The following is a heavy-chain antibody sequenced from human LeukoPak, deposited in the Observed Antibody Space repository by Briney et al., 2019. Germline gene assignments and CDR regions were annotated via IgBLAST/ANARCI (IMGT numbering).Heavy chain of an antibody. CDR1: GYTFTSYG. V-gene: IGHV1-18*01. D-gene: IGHD3-3*01. CDR3: ARDRPFWSGYYTPSYYYYYMDV. J-gene: IGHJ6*03. Sequence: ASVKVSCKASGYTFTSYGISWVRQAPGQGLEWMGWISAYNGNTNYAQKLQGRVTMTTDTSTSTAYMELRSLRSDDTAVYYCARDRPFWSGYYTPSYYYYYMDVWGKGTTVTVSS. CDR2: ISAYNGNT.